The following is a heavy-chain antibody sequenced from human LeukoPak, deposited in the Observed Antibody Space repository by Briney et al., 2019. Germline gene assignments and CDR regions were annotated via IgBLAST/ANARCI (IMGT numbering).Heavy chain of an antibody. Sequence: GGSLRLSCAASGFTFSSSSMIWVRQAPGKGLEWASYIDSSSSTIYYADSVKGRFTISRDNAKNSLYLQMNSLRAEDTAVYYCARDASAPKWYFDLWGRGTLVTVSS. CDR1: GFTFSSSS. CDR2: IDSSSSTI. J-gene: IGHJ2*01. CDR3: ARDASAPKWYFDL. V-gene: IGHV3-48*01.